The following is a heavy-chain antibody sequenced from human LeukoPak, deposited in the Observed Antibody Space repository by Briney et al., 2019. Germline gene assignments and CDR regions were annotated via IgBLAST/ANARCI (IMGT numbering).Heavy chain of an antibody. V-gene: IGHV3-11*03. CDR1: GLTFSDYY. J-gene: IGHJ4*02. Sequence: GGSLRLSCAASGLTFSDYYMSGIRQAPGKGLEWVSYISSSSSYTNYADSVKGRFTISRDNAKNSLYLQMNSLRAEDTAVYYCASPAAGTNSDYWGQGTLVTVSS. CDR2: ISSSSSYT. CDR3: ASPAAGTNSDY. D-gene: IGHD6-13*01.